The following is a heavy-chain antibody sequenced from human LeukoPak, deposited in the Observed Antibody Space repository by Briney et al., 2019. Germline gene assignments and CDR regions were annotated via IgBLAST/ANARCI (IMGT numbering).Heavy chain of an antibody. V-gene: IGHV4-39*01. CDR2: IYYSGST. J-gene: IGHJ4*02. CDR3: ARRPQALYYDFWSGPFDY. CDR1: GGSISSSSYY. Sequence: SETLSLTCTVSGGSISSSSYYWGWIRQPPGKGLEWIGSIYYSGSTYYNPSLKSRVTISVDTSENQFSLKLSSVTAADTAVYYCARRPQALYYDFWSGPFDYWGQGTLVTVSS. D-gene: IGHD3-3*01.